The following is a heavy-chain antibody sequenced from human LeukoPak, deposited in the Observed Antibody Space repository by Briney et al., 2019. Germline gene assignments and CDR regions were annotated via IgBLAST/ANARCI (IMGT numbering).Heavy chain of an antibody. CDR1: GFTFSDYY. CDR3: AKANYYGSGSYYNSGGFDY. Sequence: PGGSLRLSCAASGFTFSDYYMSWIRQAPGKGLEWVSYISSSGSTIYYADSVKGRFTISRDNAKNSLYLQMNSLRAEDTALYYCAKANYYGSGSYYNSGGFDYWGQGTLVTVSS. D-gene: IGHD3-10*01. J-gene: IGHJ4*02. V-gene: IGHV3-11*01. CDR2: ISSSGSTI.